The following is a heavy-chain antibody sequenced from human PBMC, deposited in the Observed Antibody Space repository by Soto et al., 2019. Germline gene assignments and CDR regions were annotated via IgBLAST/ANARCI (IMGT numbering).Heavy chain of an antibody. CDR3: ARVPRDYADYGYDYYYMDV. CDR1: GFTFSTYT. J-gene: IGHJ6*03. CDR2: INAPGSPT. Sequence: GGSLSLSCPASGFTFSTYTMNWVRQAPGKGLEWVSGINAPGSPTYYAASVKGRFTVSRDNSKNTLYLQMNSLRAEDTAVYYCARVPRDYADYGYDYYYMDVWGKGTTVTVSS. D-gene: IGHD4-17*01. V-gene: IGHV3-23*01.